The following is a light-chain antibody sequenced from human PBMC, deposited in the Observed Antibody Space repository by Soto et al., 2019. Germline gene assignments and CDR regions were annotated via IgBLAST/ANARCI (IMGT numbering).Light chain of an antibody. CDR2: KAS. CDR1: QSISSW. J-gene: IGKJ4*01. CDR3: QQYNSDPLA. V-gene: IGKV1-5*03. Sequence: DIQMTQSPSTLSASVGDRVTITCRASQSISSWLAWYQQKPGKAPKLLIYKASSLESGVPSSFSGSGSGPEFTLTISSLQPEDFANYYCQQYNSDPLAFGGGTKVEIK.